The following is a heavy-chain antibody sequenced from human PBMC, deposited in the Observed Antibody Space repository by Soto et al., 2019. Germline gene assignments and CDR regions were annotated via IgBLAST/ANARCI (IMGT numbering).Heavy chain of an antibody. CDR1: GFTFSMYG. CDR3: AARNFKY. Sequence: EVPILESGGGLVQPGGSLRLSCAASGFTFSMYGLTWVCQAPGKGLEWVSLINADGATTYYANSVKGRFTISRDYYEITLDLQMDSLRVEDTAVYYCAARNFKYGGQGTLVTVSS. V-gene: IGHV3-23*01. J-gene: IGHJ4*02. CDR2: INADGATT.